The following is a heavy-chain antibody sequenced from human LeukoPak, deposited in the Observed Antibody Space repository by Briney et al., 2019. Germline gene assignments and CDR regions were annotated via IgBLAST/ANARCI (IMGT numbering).Heavy chain of an antibody. J-gene: IGHJ4*02. CDR1: GFTFSSYG. CDR2: IKQDGSEK. CDR3: ARYTTAGYSSGWYGPSFDY. D-gene: IGHD6-19*01. Sequence: GGSLRLSCAASGFTFSSYGMHWVRQAPGKGLEWVANIKQDGSEKYYVDSVMGRFTISRDNAKNSLYLQMNSLRAEDTAVYYCARYTTAGYSSGWYGPSFDYWGQGTLVTVSS. V-gene: IGHV3-7*01.